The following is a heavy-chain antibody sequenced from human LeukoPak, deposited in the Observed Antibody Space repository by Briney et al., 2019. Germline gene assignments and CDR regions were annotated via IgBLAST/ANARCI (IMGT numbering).Heavy chain of an antibody. D-gene: IGHD3-3*01. Sequence: GGSLRLSCAASGFTFSSYAMHWVRQAPGKGLEWVAVISYDGSNKYYADSVKGRFTISRDNSKNTLYLQMNSLRGEDTAVYYCARALGEWLLYYYYMDVWGKGTTVTVSS. V-gene: IGHV3-30-3*01. CDR2: ISYDGSNK. CDR1: GFTFSSYA. J-gene: IGHJ6*03. CDR3: ARALGEWLLYYYYMDV.